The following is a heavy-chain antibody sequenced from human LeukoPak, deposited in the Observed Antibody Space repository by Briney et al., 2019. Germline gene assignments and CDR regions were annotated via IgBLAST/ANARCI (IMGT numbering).Heavy chain of an antibody. D-gene: IGHD6-19*01. V-gene: IGHV4-61*08. CDR2: IYYSGST. CDR3: ARGIAVAGWFDY. J-gene: IGHJ4*02. CDR1: GGSISSGGYY. Sequence: SQTLSLTCTVSGGSISSGGYYWSWIRQHPGKGLEWIGYIYYSGSTNYNPSLKSRVTISVDTSKNQFSLKLSSVTAADTAVYYCARGIAVAGWFDYWGQGTLVTVSS.